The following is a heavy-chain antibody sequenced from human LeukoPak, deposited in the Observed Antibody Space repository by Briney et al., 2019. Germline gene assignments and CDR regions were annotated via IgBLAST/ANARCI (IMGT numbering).Heavy chain of an antibody. CDR2: IYYSGST. Sequence: SETLSLTCTVSGGSISSSSYYWGWIRQPPGKGLEWIGSIYYSGSTYYNPSLKSRVTISVDTSKNQFSLKLSSVTAADTAVYYCARRGYDFWSGSYTGFDNWGQGTLVTVSS. CDR1: GGSISSSSYY. D-gene: IGHD3-3*01. CDR3: ARRGYDFWSGSYTGFDN. J-gene: IGHJ4*02. V-gene: IGHV4-39*01.